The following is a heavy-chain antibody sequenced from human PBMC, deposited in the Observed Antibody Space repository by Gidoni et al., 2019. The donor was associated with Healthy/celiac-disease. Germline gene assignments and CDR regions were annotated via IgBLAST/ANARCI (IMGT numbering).Heavy chain of an antibody. Sequence: EVQLLESGGGLVQPGGSLRLSCAASGFTFSSYAMSWVRQAPGKGLEWVSAISGSGGSTYYADSVKGRFTISRDNSKNTLYLQMNSLRAEDTAVYYCAKASRGGGYYTCHSFDYWGQGTLVTVSS. D-gene: IGHD3-3*01. CDR3: AKASRGGGYYTCHSFDY. J-gene: IGHJ4*02. V-gene: IGHV3-23*01. CDR1: GFTFSSYA. CDR2: ISGSGGST.